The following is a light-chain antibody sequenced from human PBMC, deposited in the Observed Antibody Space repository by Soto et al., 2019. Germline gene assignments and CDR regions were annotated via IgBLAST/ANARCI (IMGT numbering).Light chain of an antibody. CDR2: DVS. CDR3: SSYTSSSTLVV. CDR1: SSDVGDYNY. J-gene: IGLJ2*01. Sequence: QSALTRPASVSGSPGQSITISCTGTSSDVGDYNYVSWYQQHPGKAPKLMIYDVSNRPSGVSNRFSGSKSGNTASLTISGLQAEDEADYYCSSYTSSSTLVVFGGGTKVTVL. V-gene: IGLV2-14*01.